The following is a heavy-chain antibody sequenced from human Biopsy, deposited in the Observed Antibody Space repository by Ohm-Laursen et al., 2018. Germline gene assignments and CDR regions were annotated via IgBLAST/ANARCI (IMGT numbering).Heavy chain of an antibody. CDR2: ISWHGSSR. V-gene: IGHV3-43D*04. CDR1: GFTFHDYG. D-gene: IGHD3-9*01. Sequence: SLRLSCTASGFTFHDYGMHWLRHRPGKGLEWVSLISWHGSSRHYADSVKGRFTISRDNSKNSLYLQMNSLRAEDTALYFCARAFRGQYFYYYYGMDVWGQGTTVTVSS. CDR3: ARAFRGQYFYYYYGMDV. J-gene: IGHJ6*02.